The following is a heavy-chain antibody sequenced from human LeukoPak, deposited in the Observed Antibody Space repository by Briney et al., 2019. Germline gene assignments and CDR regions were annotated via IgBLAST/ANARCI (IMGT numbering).Heavy chain of an antibody. D-gene: IGHD3-16*02. CDR3: ARQGRYDYVWGSYRYRDYYYYMDV. Sequence: SETLSLTCAVYGGSFSGYYWSWIRQPPGKGLEWIGEINHSGSTNYNPSLKSRVTISVDTSKNQFSLKLSSVTAADTAVYYCARQGRYDYVWGSYRYRDYYYYMDVWGKGTTVTISS. CDR2: INHSGST. CDR1: GGSFSGYY. J-gene: IGHJ6*03. V-gene: IGHV4-34*01.